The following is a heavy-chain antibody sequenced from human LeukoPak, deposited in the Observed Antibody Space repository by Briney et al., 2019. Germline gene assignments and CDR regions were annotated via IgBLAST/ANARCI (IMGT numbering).Heavy chain of an antibody. CDR2: VYYTGST. CDR3: ARDSRYASGRDFDN. Sequence: PSETLSLTCTVSGGSINNYYWSWIRQPPGKAVEWIGYVYYTGSTNYNPSLKSRVTISVDSSKTQFSLNLRSATAADTAVYFCARDSRYASGRDFDNWGQGTLVTVSS. CDR1: GGSINNYY. J-gene: IGHJ4*02. V-gene: IGHV4-59*01. D-gene: IGHD6-19*01.